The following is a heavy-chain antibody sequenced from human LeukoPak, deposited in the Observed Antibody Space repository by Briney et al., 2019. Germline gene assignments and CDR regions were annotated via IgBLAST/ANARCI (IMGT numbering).Heavy chain of an antibody. CDR1: GFTFSSYA. Sequence: GGSLRLSCAASGFTFSSYAMSWVRQAPGKGLEWVSGISGSGNTYYADSVKGRFTISRDKSKNTLYLQLNSLRAEDTAVYSCAKVRDTSGWYYFDYWGQGTLVTVSS. V-gene: IGHV3-23*01. D-gene: IGHD6-19*01. CDR3: AKVRDTSGWYYFDY. J-gene: IGHJ4*02. CDR2: ISGSGNT.